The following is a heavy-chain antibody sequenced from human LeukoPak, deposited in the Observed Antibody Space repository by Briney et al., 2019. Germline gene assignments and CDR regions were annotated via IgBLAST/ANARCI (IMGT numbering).Heavy chain of an antibody. CDR3: ARYHDSYYYDYIDV. D-gene: IGHD1-14*01. V-gene: IGHV4-38-2*02. Sequence: PSETLSLTCTVSGYSISNGYYWVWIRQPPGKGLEWIGSLYHSDSVYYNTALKSRVSMSVDTSKNQFSLKLSFVTAADTAVYYCARYHDSYYYDYIDVWGSGTMVTVSS. CDR2: LYHSDSV. J-gene: IGHJ6*03. CDR1: GYSISNGYY.